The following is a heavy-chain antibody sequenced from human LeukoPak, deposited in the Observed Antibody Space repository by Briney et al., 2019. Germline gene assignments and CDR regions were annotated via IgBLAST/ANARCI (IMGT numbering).Heavy chain of an antibody. J-gene: IGHJ4*02. CDR1: GFSLSQVW. V-gene: IGHV3-15*01. D-gene: IGHD4-17*01. CDR3: TTVDYGDLTPAASSDY. CDR2: IKTKTDGGTT. Sequence: GGSLRLSCAASGFSLSQVWMSRVRQAPGKGLEWVGHIKTKTDGGTTEYAAPVRGRFTISRDDSEDTLYLQMNSLKTEDTAVYYCTTVDYGDLTPAASSDYWGQGTLVTVSS.